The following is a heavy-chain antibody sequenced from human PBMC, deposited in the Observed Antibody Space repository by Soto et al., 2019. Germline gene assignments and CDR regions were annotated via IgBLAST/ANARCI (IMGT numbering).Heavy chain of an antibody. Sequence: PSQTLSLTCDLSGGSISSSNWWSWVRQPPGMGLEWSGEIYHSGSTNYNPSLKSRVTISVDKSKNQYSLKLSSVTAADTAVYYCARFRLAAAGTGYYYYGMDVWGQGTTVTVSS. CDR2: IYHSGST. J-gene: IGHJ6*02. CDR3: ARFRLAAAGTGYYYYGMDV. CDR1: GGSISSSNW. D-gene: IGHD6-13*01. V-gene: IGHV4-4*02.